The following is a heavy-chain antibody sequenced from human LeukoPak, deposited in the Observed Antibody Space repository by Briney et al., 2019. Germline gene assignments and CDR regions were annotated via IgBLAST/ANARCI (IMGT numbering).Heavy chain of an antibody. CDR2: FDPEDGET. D-gene: IGHD6-19*01. CDR3: ATPHGNSSGWYRNYYYMDV. V-gene: IGHV1-24*01. Sequence: ASVKVSCKVSGYTLTELSMHWVRQAPGKGLEWMGGFDPEDGETIYAQKFQGRVTMTEDTSTDTAYMELSSLRSEDTAVYYCATPHGNSSGWYRNYYYMDVWGKGTTVTVSS. CDR1: GYTLTELS. J-gene: IGHJ6*03.